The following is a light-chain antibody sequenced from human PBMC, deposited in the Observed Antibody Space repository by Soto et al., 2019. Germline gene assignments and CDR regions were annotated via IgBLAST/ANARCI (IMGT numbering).Light chain of an antibody. V-gene: IGLV2-11*01. CDR2: DVS. CDR1: SSDIGGYNY. J-gene: IGLJ1*01. CDR3: CSYAGTTHV. Sequence: QSALTQPPSVSGSPGQSVTISCTGTSSDIGGYNYVSWYQQLPGKAPKVMIYDVSKRPSGVPDRFSCSNSGNTASLTISGLQAEDEADYYCCSYAGTTHVFGTGTKVTVL.